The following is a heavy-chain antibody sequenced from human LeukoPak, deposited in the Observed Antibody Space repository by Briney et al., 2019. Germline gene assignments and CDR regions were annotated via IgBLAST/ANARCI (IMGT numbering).Heavy chain of an antibody. J-gene: IGHJ4*02. CDR1: GFTFNTYP. CDR3: AMGPYYYDSSGYYY. CDR2: INSDGSST. D-gene: IGHD3-22*01. V-gene: IGHV3-74*01. Sequence: PGGSLRLSCSASGFTFNTYPMHWVRQAPGKGLVWVSRINSDGSSTSYADSVKGRFTISRDNAKNTLYPQMNSLRAEDTAVYYCAMGPYYYDSSGYYYWGQGTLVTVSS.